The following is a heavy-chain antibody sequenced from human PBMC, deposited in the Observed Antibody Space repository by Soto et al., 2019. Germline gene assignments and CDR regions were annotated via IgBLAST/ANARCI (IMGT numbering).Heavy chain of an antibody. J-gene: IGHJ4*02. CDR2: IYHSATT. V-gene: IGHV4-30-2*01. Sequence: QLQLRESGSGLVKPSETLSLSCEVSGESISSDGYSWNWIRQPPGQGLEWIGFIYHSATTSYNPSLKSRVTIAADWSKNQFSLRLTSVTAADTAVYFCARGSIVLRLLERGAGNFDFWGQGTLVTVSS. CDR1: GESISSDGYS. D-gene: IGHD3-3*01. CDR3: ARGSIVLRLLERGAGNFDF.